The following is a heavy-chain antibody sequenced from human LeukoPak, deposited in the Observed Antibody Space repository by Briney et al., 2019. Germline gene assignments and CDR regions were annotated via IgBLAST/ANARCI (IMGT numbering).Heavy chain of an antibody. Sequence: ASVKVSCKASGYTFTSYYMHWVRQAPGQGLEWMGIINPSGGSTTYAQKFQGRVTMTRDTSTSTIYMELRSLRAEDTAVYYCARRWAYDSSVGDYWGQGTLVTVSS. D-gene: IGHD3-22*01. V-gene: IGHV1-46*01. J-gene: IGHJ4*02. CDR3: ARRWAYDSSVGDY. CDR2: INPSGGST. CDR1: GYTFTSYY.